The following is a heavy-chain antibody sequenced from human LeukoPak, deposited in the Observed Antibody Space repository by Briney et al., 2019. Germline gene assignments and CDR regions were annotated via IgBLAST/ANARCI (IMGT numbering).Heavy chain of an antibody. J-gene: IGHJ4*02. V-gene: IGHV1-69*04. Sequence: ASVKVSCKASGGTFSSYAISWVRQAPGQGLEWMGRIIPILGIANYAQKFQGRVTITADKSTSTAYMELSSLRSEDTAVYYCARKTFWRRGGAGPGYWGREPVVPVSS. CDR2: IIPILGIA. CDR1: GGTFSSYA. CDR3: ARKTFWRRGGAGPGY. D-gene: IGHD3-16*01.